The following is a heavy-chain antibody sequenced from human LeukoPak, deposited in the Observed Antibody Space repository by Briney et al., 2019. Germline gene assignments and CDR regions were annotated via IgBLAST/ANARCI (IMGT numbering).Heavy chain of an antibody. CDR2: ISTYNGNT. Sequence: ASVKVSCKASGYTITSNVITWVRQAPGQGLEWMGWISTYNGNTNYAQKLQGRVTMTTDTSTRTVHMELRSLRSDDTAVYYCARTYCSTTNCCDYWGQGTLVTVSS. CDR1: GYTITSNV. D-gene: IGHD2-2*01. V-gene: IGHV1-18*01. CDR3: ARTYCSTTNCCDY. J-gene: IGHJ4*02.